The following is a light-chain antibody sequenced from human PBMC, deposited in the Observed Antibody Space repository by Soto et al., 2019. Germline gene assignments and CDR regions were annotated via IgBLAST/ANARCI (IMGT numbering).Light chain of an antibody. Sequence: EIVLTQSPGTLSLSPGERATLSCRASQSVSSSFLAWYQQRPGQAPRLLIYGASTRATGIPDRFSGSGSGTDLTLSISRLEPEDFAVYHCQHYGSSPPMYTFGQGTKLEIK. CDR3: QHYGSSPPMYT. CDR2: GAS. J-gene: IGKJ2*01. CDR1: QSVSSSF. V-gene: IGKV3-20*01.